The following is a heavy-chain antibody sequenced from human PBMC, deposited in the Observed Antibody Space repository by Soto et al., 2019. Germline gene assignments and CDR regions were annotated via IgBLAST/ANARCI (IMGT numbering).Heavy chain of an antibody. D-gene: IGHD3-22*01. J-gene: IGHJ4*02. CDR1: GNTFTGYY. CDR2: INPNSGGT. Sequence: QVQLVQSGAEVKKPGASVKVSCKASGNTFTGYYMHWVRQAPGQGLEWMGWINPNSGGTNYARKFQGRVTMTRDTSISTAYMELSRLRSDDTAVYYCARPYYDSSGYIVWGQGTLVTVSS. CDR3: ARPYYDSSGYIV. V-gene: IGHV1-2*02.